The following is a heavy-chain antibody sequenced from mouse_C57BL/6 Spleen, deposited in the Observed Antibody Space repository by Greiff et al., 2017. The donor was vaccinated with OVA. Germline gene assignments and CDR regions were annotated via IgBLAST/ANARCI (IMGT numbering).Heavy chain of an antibody. CDR1: GYAFSSYW. Sequence: VQLQQSGAELVKPGASVKISCKASGYAFSSYWMNWVKQRPGKGLEWIGQIYPGDGDTNYNGKFKGKATLTADKSSSTAYMQLSSLTSEDSAVYFCAKAVVARYWYFDVWGTGTTVTVSS. V-gene: IGHV1-80*01. CDR3: AKAVVARYWYFDV. J-gene: IGHJ1*03. D-gene: IGHD1-1*01. CDR2: IYPGDGDT.